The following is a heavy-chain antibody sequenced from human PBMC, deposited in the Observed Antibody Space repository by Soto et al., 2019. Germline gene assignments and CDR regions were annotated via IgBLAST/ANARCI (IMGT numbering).Heavy chain of an antibody. CDR2: IWYDGSNK. V-gene: IGHV3-33*01. Sequence: QVQLVESGGGVVQPGRSLRLSCAASGFSFSTYGMHWVRQAPGKGLEWVAVIWYDGSNKYYGDSVKGRFTISRDNSKNTLYLQMNSLRAEDTAVYYCARAVGSFDYWGQGTLVTVSS. CDR1: GFSFSTYG. J-gene: IGHJ4*02. CDR3: ARAVGSFDY. D-gene: IGHD3-16*01.